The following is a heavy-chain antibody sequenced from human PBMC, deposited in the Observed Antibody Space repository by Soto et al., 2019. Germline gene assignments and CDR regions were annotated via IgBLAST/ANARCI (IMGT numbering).Heavy chain of an antibody. Sequence: ASVKVSCKVSGYTLTELSMHWVRQAPGKGLEWMGGFDPEDGETIYAQKFQGRVTMTEDTSTDTAYMELSSLRSEDTAVYYCATFDRSGSSYYCYGMDVWAQGTTVPVSS. D-gene: IGHD5-18*01. CDR2: FDPEDGET. J-gene: IGHJ6*01. CDR3: ATFDRSGSSYYCYGMDV. CDR1: GYTLTELS. V-gene: IGHV1-24*01.